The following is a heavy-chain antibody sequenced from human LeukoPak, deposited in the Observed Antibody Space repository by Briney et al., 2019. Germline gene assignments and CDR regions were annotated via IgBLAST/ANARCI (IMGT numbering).Heavy chain of an antibody. CDR2: IYYSGST. Sequence: SETLSLTCTVSGGSISSYYWSWIRQPPGKGLEWIGYIYYSGSTNYNPSLKSRVTISVDTPKNLFSLKLSSVAAPCTAVYFCARVVPYRAYYYDSSGYLGAFDIWGQGTMVTVSS. CDR1: GGSISSYY. CDR3: ARVVPYRAYYYDSSGYLGAFDI. V-gene: IGHV4-59*01. D-gene: IGHD3-22*01. J-gene: IGHJ3*02.